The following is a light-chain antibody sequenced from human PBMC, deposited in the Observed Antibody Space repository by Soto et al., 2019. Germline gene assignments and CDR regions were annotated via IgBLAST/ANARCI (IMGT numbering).Light chain of an antibody. CDR1: QSVSSN. V-gene: IGKV3-15*01. Sequence: EIVMTQSPATLSLSHGERATLSCRASQSVSSNLAWYQQKPGQAPRLLIYGASTRATGIPARFSGSGSGTEFTLTISSLQSEDFAVYYCQQYNNWPPWTFGQGTKVDIK. CDR3: QQYNNWPPWT. CDR2: GAS. J-gene: IGKJ1*01.